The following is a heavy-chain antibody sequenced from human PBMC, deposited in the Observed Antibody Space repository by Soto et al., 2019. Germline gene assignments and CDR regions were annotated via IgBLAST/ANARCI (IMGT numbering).Heavy chain of an antibody. J-gene: IGHJ6*03. CDR2: IRSKANSYAT. CDR3: TRRVPRDYYYMDV. CDR1: GFTFSGSA. V-gene: IGHV3-73*01. Sequence: EVQLVESGGGLVQPGGSLKLSCAASGFTFSGSAMHWVRQASGKGLEWVGRIRSKANSYATAYAASVKGRFIISRDDSKNTAYLQMNSLKTEDTAVYYCTRRVPRDYYYMDVWGKGTTVTVSS. D-gene: IGHD3-10*02.